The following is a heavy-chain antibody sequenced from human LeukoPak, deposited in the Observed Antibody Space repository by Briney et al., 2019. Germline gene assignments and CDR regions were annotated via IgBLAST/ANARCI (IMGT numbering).Heavy chain of an antibody. D-gene: IGHD1-26*01. Sequence: PSETLSLTCTVSGGSISSSSYYWGWIRQPPGKGLEWTGSIYYSGSTYYNPSLKSRVTISVDTSKNQFSLKLSSVTAADTAVYYCASVVGATRVAYWGQGTLVTVSS. CDR1: GGSISSSSYY. J-gene: IGHJ4*02. CDR2: IYYSGST. V-gene: IGHV4-39*01. CDR3: ASVVGATRVAY.